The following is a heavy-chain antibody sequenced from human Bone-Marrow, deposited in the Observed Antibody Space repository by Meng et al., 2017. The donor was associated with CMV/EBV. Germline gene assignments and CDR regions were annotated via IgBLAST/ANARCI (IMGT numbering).Heavy chain of an antibody. V-gene: IGHV3-23*01. CDR2: ICGSGGST. CDR1: GFTFSSYA. Sequence: GESLKISCAASGFTFSSYAMHWVRQAPGKGLEWVSAICGSGGSTYYADSVKGRFTISRDNSKNTLYLQMNSLRAEDTAVYYCAKDFEARAAGTGFDYWGQGTLVTVSS. CDR3: AKDFEARAAGTGFDY. J-gene: IGHJ4*02. D-gene: IGHD6-13*01.